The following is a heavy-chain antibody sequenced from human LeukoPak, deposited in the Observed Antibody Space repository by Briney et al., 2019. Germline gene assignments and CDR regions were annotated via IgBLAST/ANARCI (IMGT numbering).Heavy chain of an antibody. CDR3: AKVLGVHVFDY. J-gene: IGHJ4*02. Sequence: GGSLRLSCAASGFTFSTYDMTWVRQAPGKGLEWVSTVRQSDAISYYAASVKGRFTISRDNSKNTLSLQMNSLRVEDTAVYYCAKVLGVHVFDYWGQGTLVTVSS. V-gene: IGHV3-23*01. CDR2: VRQSDAIS. CDR1: GFTFSTYD. D-gene: IGHD3-10*01.